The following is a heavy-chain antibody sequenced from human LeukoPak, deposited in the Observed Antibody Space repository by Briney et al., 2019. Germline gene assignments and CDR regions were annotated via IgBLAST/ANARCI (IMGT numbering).Heavy chain of an antibody. CDR3: ARGLRREQQLLRAFDS. Sequence: ASVKVSCKASGYTSTSYDINWVRQATGQGLEWMGWMNPNSGNTGYAQKFQGRVTMTSNTSISTAYMELSGLTSEDTAVYYCARGLRREQQLLRAFDSWGQGTLVTVSS. V-gene: IGHV1-8*01. CDR2: MNPNSGNT. CDR1: GYTSTSYD. J-gene: IGHJ4*02. D-gene: IGHD6-13*01.